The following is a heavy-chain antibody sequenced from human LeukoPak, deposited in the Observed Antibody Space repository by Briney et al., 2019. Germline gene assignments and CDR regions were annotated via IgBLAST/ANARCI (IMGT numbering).Heavy chain of an antibody. D-gene: IGHD6-25*01. V-gene: IGHV1-8*03. CDR2: MNPISGNT. CDR1: GYTFSNND. CDR3: VRGAKCSGADCDSTKEYVYYFDY. J-gene: IGHJ4*02. Sequence: ASVKVSCKASGYTFSNNDINWVRQATGQGLEWMGWMNPISGNTGFAQKFQGRVTITRITSISTAYMEMSSLRSDDTAVYYCVRGAKCSGADCDSTKEYVYYFDYWGQGTLVPSPQ.